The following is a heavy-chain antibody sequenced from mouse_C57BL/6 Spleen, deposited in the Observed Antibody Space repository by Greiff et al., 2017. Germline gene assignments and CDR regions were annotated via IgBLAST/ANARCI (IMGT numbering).Heavy chain of an antibody. D-gene: IGHD1-1*01. J-gene: IGHJ1*03. CDR1: GYAFSSYW. V-gene: IGHV1-80*01. Sequence: VQLQQSGAELVKPGASVKISCKASGYAFSSYWMNWVKQRPGKGLEWIGQIYPGDGDTNYNGKFKGKATLTADKSSSTAYMQLSSLTSDDSAVYFCARTTTVVPCFDVWGTGTTVTVSS. CDR2: IYPGDGDT. CDR3: ARTTTVVPCFDV.